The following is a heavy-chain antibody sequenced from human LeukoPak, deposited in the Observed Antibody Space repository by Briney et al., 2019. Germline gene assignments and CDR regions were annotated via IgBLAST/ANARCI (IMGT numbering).Heavy chain of an antibody. CDR2: VYHTGST. Sequence: KPSETLSLTCAVSVYSIGSGYYWVWIRQPPGKGLEWIGSVYHTGSTYYHPSLKSRVTISLDTSKNQFSLRLTSVTAADTALYYCASHYYASSGSLFDSWGRGSLVTVSS. V-gene: IGHV4-38-2*01. J-gene: IGHJ4*02. CDR1: VYSIGSGYY. D-gene: IGHD3-22*01. CDR3: ASHYYASSGSLFDS.